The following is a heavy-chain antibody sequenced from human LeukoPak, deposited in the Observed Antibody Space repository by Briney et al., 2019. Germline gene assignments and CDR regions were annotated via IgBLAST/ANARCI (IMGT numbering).Heavy chain of an antibody. CDR2: IYYSGST. Sequence: SETLSLTRTVSGGSISSYYWSWIRQPPGKGLEWIGYIYYSGSTNYNPSLKSRVTISVDTSKNQFSLKLSSVTAADTAVYYCARLHGYYYGSGSSARAFYYYYGMDVWGQGTTVTVSS. D-gene: IGHD3-10*01. CDR3: ARLHGYYYGSGSSARAFYYYYGMDV. J-gene: IGHJ6*02. CDR1: GGSISSYY. V-gene: IGHV4-59*08.